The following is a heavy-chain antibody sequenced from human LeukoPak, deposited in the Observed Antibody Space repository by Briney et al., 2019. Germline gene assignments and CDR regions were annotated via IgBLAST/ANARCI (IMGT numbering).Heavy chain of an antibody. Sequence: GASVKVSCKASGYTFTGYYMHWVRQAPGQGLEWMGWINPNSGGTNYAQKLQGRVTMTTDTSTSTAYMELRSLRSDDTAVYYCARVLPHEREGKFDYWGQGTLVTVSS. CDR2: INPNSGGT. V-gene: IGHV1-2*02. CDR1: GYTFTGYY. J-gene: IGHJ4*02. CDR3: ARVLPHEREGKFDY. D-gene: IGHD5-24*01.